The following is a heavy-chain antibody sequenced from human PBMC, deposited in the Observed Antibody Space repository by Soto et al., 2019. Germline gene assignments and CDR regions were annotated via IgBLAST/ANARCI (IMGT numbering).Heavy chain of an antibody. CDR3: ARGYWVEGYGAGTYFDY. CDR2: IYSGTTT. Sequence: EVQLVESGGGLVQPGGYLRLSCAASGLTDSSNYMSWVRQAPGKGLEWVSVIYSGTTTHYADCVKGRFTISRDSSKTTLYLQMKSRRAEDTAVYYCARGYWVEGYGAGTYFDYCGQGTLVAVSP. D-gene: IGHD3-16*01. J-gene: IGHJ4*02. CDR1: GLTDSSNY. V-gene: IGHV3-66*01.